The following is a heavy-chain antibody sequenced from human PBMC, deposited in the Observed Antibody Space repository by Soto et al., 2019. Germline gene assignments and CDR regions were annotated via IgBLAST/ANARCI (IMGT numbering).Heavy chain of an antibody. CDR2: MNPNSGNT. V-gene: IGHV1-8*01. Sequence: ASVKVSCKASGYTFTSYDINWVRQATGQGLEWMGWMNPNSGNTGYAQKFQGRVTMTRNTSISTAYMELSSLRSEDTAVYYCARKRRYYYYMDVWGKGITVTVAS. J-gene: IGHJ6*03. CDR3: ARKRRYYYYMDV. CDR1: GYTFTSYD.